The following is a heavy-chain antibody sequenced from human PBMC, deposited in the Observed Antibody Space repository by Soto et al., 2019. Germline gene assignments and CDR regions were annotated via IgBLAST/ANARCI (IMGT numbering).Heavy chain of an antibody. J-gene: IGHJ6*02. CDR3: TTDQGYSSSWWGGPYYYYYGMDV. CDR2: IKSKTDGGTT. Sequence: PGGSLRLSCAASGFTFSNAGMNWVRQAPGKGLEWVGRIKSKTDGGTTDYAAPVKGRFTISRDDSKNTLYLQMNSLKTEDTAVNYCTTDQGYSSSWWGGPYYYYYGMDVWGQGTTVTVSS. D-gene: IGHD6-13*01. V-gene: IGHV3-15*07. CDR1: GFTFSNAG.